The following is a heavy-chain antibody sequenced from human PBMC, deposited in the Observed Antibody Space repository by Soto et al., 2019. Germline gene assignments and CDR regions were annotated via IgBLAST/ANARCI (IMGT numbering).Heavy chain of an antibody. V-gene: IGHV3-23*01. CDR1: GFTFSSYA. CDR3: AKDKGTNYYDSSGSSYYGMDV. Sequence: GGSLRLSCAASGFTFSSYAMSWVRQAPGKGLEWVSAISGSGGSTYYADSVKGRFTISRDNSKNTLYLQMNSLRAEDTAVYYCAKDKGTNYYDSSGSSYYGMDVWGQGTTVTVS. D-gene: IGHD3-22*01. CDR2: ISGSGGST. J-gene: IGHJ6*02.